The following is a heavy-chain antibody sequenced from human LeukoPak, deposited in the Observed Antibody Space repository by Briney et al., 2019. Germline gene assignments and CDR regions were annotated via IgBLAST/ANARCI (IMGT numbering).Heavy chain of an antibody. CDR3: ARPRGNVEMATIPFDY. CDR1: GFYFANYA. CDR2: TVGGGSPNT. Sequence: PGGSLRLSCAASGFYFANYAMSWVRQAPGKGLEWVSATVGGGSPNTYHADSVKGRFTISRDNSKNTLFLQMNSLRAEDTAVYYCARPRGNVEMATIPFDYWGQGTLVTVSS. V-gene: IGHV3-23*01. D-gene: IGHD5-24*01. J-gene: IGHJ4*02.